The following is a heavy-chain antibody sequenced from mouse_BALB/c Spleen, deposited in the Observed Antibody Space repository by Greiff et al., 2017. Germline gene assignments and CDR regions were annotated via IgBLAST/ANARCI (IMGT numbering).Heavy chain of an antibody. CDR1: GYSFTGYN. Sequence: EVKLVESGPELGKPGASVKISCKASGYSFTGYNMYWVKQSHRKSLEWIGYIDPYNGGTSYNQKSKGKATLTVDKSSSTAYMHLNSLTSEDSAIYYCARAGPYYFDYWGQGTTLTVSS. CDR2: IDPYNGGT. V-gene: IGHV1S135*01. CDR3: ARAGPYYFDY. J-gene: IGHJ2*01.